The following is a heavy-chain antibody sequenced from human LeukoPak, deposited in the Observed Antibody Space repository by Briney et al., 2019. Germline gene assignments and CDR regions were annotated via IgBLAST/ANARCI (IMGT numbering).Heavy chain of an antibody. CDR3: ARSGYSYDSDY. Sequence: PGGSLRLSCAASEFTVSSNYMNWVRQAPGKGLEWVSVIYSGGSTYYADSVKGRFTISRDNSKNTLYLQMNSLRAEDTAVYYCARSGYSYDSDYWGQGTLVTVSS. CDR1: EFTVSSNY. V-gene: IGHV3-66*01. J-gene: IGHJ4*02. D-gene: IGHD5-18*01. CDR2: IYSGGST.